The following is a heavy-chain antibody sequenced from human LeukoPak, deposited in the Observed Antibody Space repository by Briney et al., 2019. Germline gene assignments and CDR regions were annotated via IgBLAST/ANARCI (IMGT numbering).Heavy chain of an antibody. D-gene: IGHD6-19*01. Sequence: SQTLSLTCPVSAVSVSTHSWSWIRQPPGKGLEWIGYTHYRGHTNYNPSLKSRVTISLETSKNQTSLNLNSVTAEDTAVYYCAGSRSGGWAPGDYWGQGILVTVSS. V-gene: IGHV4-59*02. J-gene: IGHJ4*02. CDR1: AVSVSTHS. CDR2: THYRGHT. CDR3: AGSRSGGWAPGDY.